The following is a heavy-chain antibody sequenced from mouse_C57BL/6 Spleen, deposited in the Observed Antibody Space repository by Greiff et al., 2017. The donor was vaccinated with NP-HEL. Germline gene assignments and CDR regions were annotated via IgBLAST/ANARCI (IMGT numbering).Heavy chain of an antibody. CDR3: TRDAATTVVDYYAMDY. V-gene: IGHV5-9-1*02. J-gene: IGHJ4*01. CDR1: GFTFSSYA. D-gene: IGHD1-1*01. CDR2: ISSGGDYI. Sequence: EVQLVESGEGLVKPGGSLKLSCAASGFTFSSYAMSWVRQTPEKRLEWVAYISSGGDYIYYADTVKGRFTISRDNARNTLYLQMSSLKSEDTAMYYCTRDAATTVVDYYAMDYWGQGTSVTVSS.